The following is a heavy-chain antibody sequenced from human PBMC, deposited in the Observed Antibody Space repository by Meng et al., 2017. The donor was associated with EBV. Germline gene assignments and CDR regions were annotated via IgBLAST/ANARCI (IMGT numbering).Heavy chain of an antibody. CDR2: LIPMSGAP. J-gene: IGHJ4*02. CDR3: ASESGRGFTPDY. D-gene: IGHD3-10*01. V-gene: IGHV1-69*01. Sequence: QVELQQCGSEVKKPGYSVKVSCRTSGGTFRSDAVSWVRQAPGQGLEWMGGLIPMSGAPHYAQKFQDRVTIIADESTSTHSMELNNLRFEDTAMYYCASESGRGFTPDYWGQGTLVTVSS. CDR1: GGTFRSDA.